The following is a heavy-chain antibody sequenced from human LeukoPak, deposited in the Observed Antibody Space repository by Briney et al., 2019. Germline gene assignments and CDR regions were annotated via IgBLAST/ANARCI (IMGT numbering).Heavy chain of an antibody. Sequence: ASVKVSCKVSGYTLTELSMHWVRQAPGKGLEWMGGFDPEDGETIYAQKFQGRVTMTEDTSTDTAYMELSSLRSEDTAVYYCATALMEMATTGAFDIWGQGTMVTVSS. CDR3: ATALMEMATTGAFDI. V-gene: IGHV1-24*01. D-gene: IGHD5-24*01. CDR1: GYTLTELS. CDR2: FDPEDGET. J-gene: IGHJ3*02.